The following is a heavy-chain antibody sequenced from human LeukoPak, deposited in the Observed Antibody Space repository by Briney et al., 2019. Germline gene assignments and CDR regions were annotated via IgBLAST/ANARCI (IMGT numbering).Heavy chain of an antibody. J-gene: IGHJ5*02. D-gene: IGHD3-10*01. CDR1: GFTFDDYA. CDR3: AKGDFGELLSNWFDP. Sequence: GGSLRLSCAASGFTFDDYAMHWVRQAPGKGLEWVSGISWNSGSIGYADSVKGRFTISRDNAKNSLYLQMNSLRAEDTALYYCAKGDFGELLSNWFDPWGQGTLVTVSS. CDR2: ISWNSGSI. V-gene: IGHV3-9*01.